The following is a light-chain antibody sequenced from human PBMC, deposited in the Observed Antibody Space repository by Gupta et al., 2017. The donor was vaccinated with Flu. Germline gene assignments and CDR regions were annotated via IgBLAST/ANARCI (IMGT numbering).Light chain of an antibody. V-gene: IGKV3-11*01. J-gene: IGKJ2*01. CDR2: DAS. CDR3: QHLSDCPVI. CDR1: QSVSSY. Sequence: EIVLTQSPATLSLSPGERATLSCRASQSVSSYLAWYQQKPGQAPRLLIYDASNRANGIPARFSGSGFGTEFTLTISSREPEDFAVYYCQHLSDCPVIFGQGTXMEIK.